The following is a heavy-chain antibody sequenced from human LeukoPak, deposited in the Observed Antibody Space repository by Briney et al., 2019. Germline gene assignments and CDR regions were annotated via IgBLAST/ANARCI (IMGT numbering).Heavy chain of an antibody. Sequence: PGGSLRLSCAASGFIFSSYGMHWVRQAPGKGLEWVAVISYDGSNKYYADSVKGRFTISRDNPKSTLYLQMNSLRAEDTAVYYCAKDLSSSWSLDYWGQGTLVTVSS. CDR2: ISYDGSNK. V-gene: IGHV3-30*18. CDR1: GFIFSSYG. CDR3: AKDLSSSWSLDY. J-gene: IGHJ4*02. D-gene: IGHD6-13*01.